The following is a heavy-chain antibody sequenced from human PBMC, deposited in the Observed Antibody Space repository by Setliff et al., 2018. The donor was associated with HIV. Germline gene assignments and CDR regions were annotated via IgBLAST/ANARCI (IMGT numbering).Heavy chain of an antibody. D-gene: IGHD1-26*01. J-gene: IGHJ4*02. CDR3: ATHGAQ. V-gene: IGHV4-39*01. Sequence: SETLSLTCAVYGGSFSGYNWGWIRQPPGKGLEWIGSIYYSGTTYYNPSLKSRVAISVDTSKNQFSLKLSSVTAADTAVYYCATHGAQWGQGTLVTVSS. CDR2: IYYSGTT. CDR1: GGSFSGYN.